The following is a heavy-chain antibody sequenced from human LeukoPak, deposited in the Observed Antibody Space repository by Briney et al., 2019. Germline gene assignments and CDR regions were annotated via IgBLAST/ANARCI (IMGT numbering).Heavy chain of an antibody. V-gene: IGHV3-23*01. CDR3: AKDLTAASGEVFQFDY. Sequence: GGSLRLSCAASGFTFSNYAMNWVRQAPGKGLEWVSAITGGIGTTFYADSVKGRFTISRDNSKNKLYLQLRSLRAEDTAVYYCAKDLTAASGEVFQFDYWGQGTRVTVS. J-gene: IGHJ4*02. CDR2: ITGGIGTT. D-gene: IGHD6-13*01. CDR1: GFTFSNYA.